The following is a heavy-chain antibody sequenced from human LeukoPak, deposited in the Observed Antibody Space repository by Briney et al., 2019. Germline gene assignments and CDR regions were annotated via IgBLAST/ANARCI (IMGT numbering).Heavy chain of an antibody. V-gene: IGHV4-39*01. D-gene: IGHD6-19*01. CDR2: IYYSGST. CDR1: GGSISSSSYY. Sequence: SETLSLTCTVSGGSISSSSYYWGWIRQAPGKGLEWIGSIYYSGSTYYNPSLKSRVTISVDTSKNQFSLKLSSVTAADTAVYYCARQYGWTFDYWGQGTLVTVSS. J-gene: IGHJ4*02. CDR3: ARQYGWTFDY.